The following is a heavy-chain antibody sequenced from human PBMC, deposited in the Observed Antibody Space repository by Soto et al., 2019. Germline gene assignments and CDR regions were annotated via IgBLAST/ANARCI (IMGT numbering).Heavy chain of an antibody. CDR1: GYTFTGYY. CDR3: ARALPQDIVVVPAAIRSWFDP. D-gene: IGHD2-2*01. J-gene: IGHJ5*02. V-gene: IGHV1-2*04. CDR2: INPNSGGT. Sequence: ASVKVSCKASGYTFTGYYMHWVRQAPGQGLEWMGWINPNSGGTNYAQKFQGWVTMTRDTSISTAYMELSRLRSDDTAVYYCARALPQDIVVVPAAIRSWFDPWGQGTLVTVSS.